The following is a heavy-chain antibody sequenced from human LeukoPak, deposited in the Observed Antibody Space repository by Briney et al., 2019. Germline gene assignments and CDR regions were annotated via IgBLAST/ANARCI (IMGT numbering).Heavy chain of an antibody. CDR2: INPNSGGT. CDR1: GYTFTGYY. V-gene: IGHV1-2*02. Sequence: ASVKVSCKASGYTFTGYYMHWVRQAPGQGLEWMGWINPNSGGTNYAQKFQGRVTMTRDTSISTAYMELSRLRSEDTAVYYCARRSAYCSGGSCYSVFDYWGQGTLVTVSS. CDR3: ARRSAYCSGGSCYSVFDY. J-gene: IGHJ4*02. D-gene: IGHD2-15*01.